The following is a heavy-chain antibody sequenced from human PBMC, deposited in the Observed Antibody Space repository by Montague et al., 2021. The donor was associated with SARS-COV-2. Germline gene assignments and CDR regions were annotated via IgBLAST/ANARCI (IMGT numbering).Heavy chain of an antibody. D-gene: IGHD3-16*02. CDR1: GYSISSGYY. J-gene: IGHJ5*02. CDR3: ARALIMITFGGVIAHWFDP. V-gene: IGHV4-38-2*02. Sequence: SETLSLTCTVSGYSISSGYYWGWIRQPPGKGLEWIGSIYYSGSTYYNPSLKSRVTISVDTSKNQFSLKLSSVTAADTAVYYCARALIMITFGGVIAHWFDPW. CDR2: IYYSGST.